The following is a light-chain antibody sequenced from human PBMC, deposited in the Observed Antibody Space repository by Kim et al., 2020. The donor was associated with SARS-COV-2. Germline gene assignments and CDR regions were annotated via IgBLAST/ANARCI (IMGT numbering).Light chain of an antibody. V-gene: IGKV3-15*01. CDR3: QQYKNWPPAGHT. J-gene: IGKJ2*01. CDR2: GAS. CDR1: QSVRTR. Sequence: PGERDTLSCRASQSVRTRIAWYQQKPGQAPRLLIFGASTRSTGVPDRFSGGGSGTEFTLTISRLQSEDVGIYYCQQYKNWPPAGHTFGQGTNLEI.